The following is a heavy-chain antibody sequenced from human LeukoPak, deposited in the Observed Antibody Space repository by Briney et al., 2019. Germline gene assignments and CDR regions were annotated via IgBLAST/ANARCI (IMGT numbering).Heavy chain of an antibody. D-gene: IGHD6-13*01. CDR2: IRSTGGTT. CDR1: GFTFSNYA. Sequence: GGSLRLSCGASGFTFSNYAMSWVRQAPGKGLESVSDIRSTGGTTAYADSVKGRVTISRDNSRNTLYLQMNSLRAEDTAVYYCARADRYGTTWYGRVDYWGQGTLVTVSS. CDR3: ARADRYGTTWYGRVDY. V-gene: IGHV3-23*01. J-gene: IGHJ4*02.